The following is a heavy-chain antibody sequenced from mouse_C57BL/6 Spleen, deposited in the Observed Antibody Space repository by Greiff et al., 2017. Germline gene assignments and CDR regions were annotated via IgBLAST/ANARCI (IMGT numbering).Heavy chain of an antibody. Sequence: DVKLVESGGGLVKPGGSLKLSCAASGFTFSSYAMSWVRQTPEKRLEWVATISDGGSYTYYPDNVKGRFTISRDNAKNNLYLQMSHLKSEDTAMYYCAREFITTVVADWYFDVWGTGTTVTVSS. CDR1: GFTFSSYA. CDR3: AREFITTVVADWYFDV. V-gene: IGHV5-4*01. D-gene: IGHD1-1*01. J-gene: IGHJ1*03. CDR2: ISDGGSYT.